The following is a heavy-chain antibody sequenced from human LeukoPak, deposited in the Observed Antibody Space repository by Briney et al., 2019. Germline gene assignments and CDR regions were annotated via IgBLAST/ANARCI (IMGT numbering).Heavy chain of an antibody. D-gene: IGHD3-16*01. CDR2: AGTDTDT. Sequence: GGSLRLSCAASGFTFSNFAMSWFRQAPGRGLEWVSAAGTDTDTSYADSVKGRFTISRDNSKNTLYLQMNSLGAEDTAVYYCAKEGSRRRFDFDSWGRGTLVTVSS. CDR1: GFTFSNFA. J-gene: IGHJ4*02. V-gene: IGHV3-23*01. CDR3: AKEGSRRRFDFDS.